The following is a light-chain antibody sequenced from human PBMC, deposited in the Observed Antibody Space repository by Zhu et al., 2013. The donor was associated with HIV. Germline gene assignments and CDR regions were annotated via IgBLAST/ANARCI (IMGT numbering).Light chain of an antibody. V-gene: IGLV8-61*01. Sequence: QTXVTQEPSFSVSPGGTVTLTCGLRSGSVSTSYYPSWYQQTPGQAPRTLIYSTNTRSSGVPDRFSGSILGNKAALSITGARAEDESDYYCALYLGSGISLFGGGTKLTVL. CDR3: ALYLGSGISL. CDR2: STN. CDR1: SGSVSTSYY. J-gene: IGLJ3*02.